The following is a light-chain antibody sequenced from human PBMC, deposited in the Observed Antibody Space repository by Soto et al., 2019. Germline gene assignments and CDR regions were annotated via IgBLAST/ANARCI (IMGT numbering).Light chain of an antibody. V-gene: IGLV3-9*01. J-gene: IGLJ2*01. Sequence: SYELTQSLSVSVAQGQTARITCGGNNIGSKILHWYQQRPGQAPVVVIYRDKYRPSGIPERFSGSNLGNTATLTITRAQAGDEADYYCQVWDTNTGIFGGGTKLTVL. CDR2: RDK. CDR1: NIGSKI. CDR3: QVWDTNTGI.